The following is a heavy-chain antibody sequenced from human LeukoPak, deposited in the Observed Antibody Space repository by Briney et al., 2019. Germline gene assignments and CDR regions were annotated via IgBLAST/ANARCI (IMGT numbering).Heavy chain of an antibody. CDR2: IVVGSGNT. D-gene: IGHD3-3*01. CDR1: GFTFTSSA. V-gene: IGHV1-58*02. Sequence: GTSVKVSCKASGFTFTSSAMQWVRQARGQRLEWIGWIVVGSGNTNYAQKFQERVTITRDMSTSTAYMELSSLRSEHTSVYYYAAAQGAYYDFWSGYYTSGQSWFDPWRQGTLVTVSS. J-gene: IGHJ5*02. CDR3: AAAQGAYYDFWSGYYTSGQSWFDP.